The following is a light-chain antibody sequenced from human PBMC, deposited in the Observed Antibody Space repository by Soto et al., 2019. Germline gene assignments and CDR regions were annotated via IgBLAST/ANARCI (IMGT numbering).Light chain of an antibody. CDR3: HQRQSWPRT. CDR1: QSLRSNF. Sequence: EIVLTQSPGTLSVSPGERATLSCTASQSLRSNFLAWYQQKPGQAPRLLIYDASSRAAGIPDRFSGSGSGTDFTLTISSLEPEDFAVYYCHQRQSWPRTFGQGTKVDIK. J-gene: IGKJ1*01. V-gene: IGKV3D-20*02. CDR2: DAS.